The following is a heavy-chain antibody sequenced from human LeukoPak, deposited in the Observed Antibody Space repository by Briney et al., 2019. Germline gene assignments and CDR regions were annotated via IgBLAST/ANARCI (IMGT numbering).Heavy chain of an antibody. CDR2: IRYHGNNK. CDR1: GFTFSSYG. D-gene: IGHD3-22*01. V-gene: IGHV3-33*01. Sequence: GGSLRLSCAASGFTFSSYGMYWVRQAPGKGLEWVAAIRYHGNNKYYADSVKGRFTISRDNSKNTLYLQMNSLRAEDTAVYYCAREWRNGVDSSGYPLDYWGQGTLVTVSS. CDR3: AREWRNGVDSSGYPLDY. J-gene: IGHJ4*02.